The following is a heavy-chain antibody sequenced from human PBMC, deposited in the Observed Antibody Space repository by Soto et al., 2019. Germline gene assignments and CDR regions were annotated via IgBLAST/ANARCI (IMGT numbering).Heavy chain of an antibody. D-gene: IGHD3-3*01. CDR3: ATGGPFYVFCSVSFPSAKYNYYSYFAV. CDR1: GWTASNND. Sequence: GSGWTASNNDKSWILQNRGEGLEWGGGISSGGSTYSADSVKGRFTISSANSKNTLYLQTNSLRSDDTAVYSCATGGPFYVFCSVSFPSAKYNYYSYFAVSG. J-gene: IGHJ6*03. V-gene: IGHV3-53*05. CDR2: ISSGGST.